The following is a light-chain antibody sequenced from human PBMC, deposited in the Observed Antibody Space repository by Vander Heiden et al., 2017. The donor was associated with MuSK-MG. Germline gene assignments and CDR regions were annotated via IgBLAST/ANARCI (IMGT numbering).Light chain of an antibody. V-gene: IGKV2-30*01. CDR1: QSLVFSGGNTY. CDR3: MQGTHWPRT. Sequence: DVVLTQSPLSLPVTLGQPASISCRSSQSLVFSGGNTYLNWFQQRPGQSPRRLIYQVSNRDSGVPDRFSGSGSGTDFTLTISRVEAEDVGIYVCMQGTHWPRTFGQGTKVEIK. CDR2: QVS. J-gene: IGKJ1*01.